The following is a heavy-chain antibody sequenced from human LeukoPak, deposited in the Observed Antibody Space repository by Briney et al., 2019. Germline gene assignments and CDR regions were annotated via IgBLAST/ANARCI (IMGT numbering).Heavy chain of an antibody. CDR1: GYTFTGYY. CDR3: AANSRLGIQLWLGY. J-gene: IGHJ4*02. Sequence: ASVKVSCKASGYTFTGYYMHWVRQAPGQGLEWMGRINPNSGGTNYAQKFQGRVTMTRDTSISTAYMELSSLRSDDTAVYYCAANSRLGIQLWLGYWGQGTLVTVSS. V-gene: IGHV1-2*02. D-gene: IGHD5-18*01. CDR2: INPNSGGT.